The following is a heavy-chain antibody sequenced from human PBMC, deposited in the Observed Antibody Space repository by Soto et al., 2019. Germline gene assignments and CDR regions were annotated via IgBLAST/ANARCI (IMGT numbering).Heavy chain of an antibody. V-gene: IGHV1-18*04. J-gene: IGHJ4*02. CDR1: GYTFTSYG. D-gene: IGHD1-20*01. Sequence: ASVKVSCKVSGYTFTSYGMDWVRQAPGQGLEWMGGISPYSENTTSAPQLQGRLTMTTDTSTTTAYMELSNLKSDDTALYYCAYVGGLTAATNSFDVWGQGTPVTVSS. CDR2: ISPYSENT. CDR3: AYVGGLTAATNSFDV.